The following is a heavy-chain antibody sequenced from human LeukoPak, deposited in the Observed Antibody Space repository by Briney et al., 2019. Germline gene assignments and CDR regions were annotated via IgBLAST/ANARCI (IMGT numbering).Heavy chain of an antibody. CDR1: GYSISSGYY. D-gene: IGHD3-22*01. V-gene: IGHV4-38-2*02. CDR2: IYHSGST. CDR3: ARDVGPNDSSGYYRDY. Sequence: SETLSLTCTVSGYSISSGYYWGWIRQPPGKGLEWIGSIYHSGSTYYNPSLKSRVTISVDTSKNQFSLKLSSVTAADTAVYYCARDVGPNDSSGYYRDYWGQGTLVTVSS. J-gene: IGHJ4*02.